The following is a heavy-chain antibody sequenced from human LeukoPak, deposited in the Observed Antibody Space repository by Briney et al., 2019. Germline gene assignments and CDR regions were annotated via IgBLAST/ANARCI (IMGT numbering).Heavy chain of an antibody. Sequence: PSQTLSLTCTVSGGSISSGDYCWSWIRQPPGKGLEWIGYIYYSGSTYYTPSFKSRVTISVDTSKNQFSLKLSSVAAADTAVYYCARDPPRYPQLRVGWFDPWGQGTLVTVSS. CDR1: GGSISSGDYC. J-gene: IGHJ5*02. D-gene: IGHD1-26*01. V-gene: IGHV4-30-4*01. CDR2: IYYSGST. CDR3: ARDPPRYPQLRVGWFDP.